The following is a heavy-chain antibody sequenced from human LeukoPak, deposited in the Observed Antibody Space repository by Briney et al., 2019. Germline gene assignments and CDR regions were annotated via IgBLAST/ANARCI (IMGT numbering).Heavy chain of an antibody. V-gene: IGHV3-23*01. CDR2: ISGSGGST. D-gene: IGHD5-12*01. CDR1: GYTFSSYA. CDR3: AGSRWLLAFDI. Sequence: GGSLRLSCAASGYTFSSYAMSWVRQAPGEGLEWVSAISGSGGSTYYADSVKGRFTISRDNSKNTLYLQMNSLRAEDTAVYYCAGSRWLLAFDIWGQGTMVTVSS. J-gene: IGHJ3*02.